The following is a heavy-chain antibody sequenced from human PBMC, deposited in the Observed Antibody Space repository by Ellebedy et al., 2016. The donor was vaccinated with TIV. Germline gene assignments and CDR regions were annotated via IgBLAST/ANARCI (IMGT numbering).Heavy chain of an antibody. J-gene: IGHJ4*02. D-gene: IGHD5-24*01. CDR3: GTVATTCDY. V-gene: IGHV3-23*01. CDR2: ISNTGGST. CDR1: GFTFSSYP. Sequence: GESLKISCAASGFTFSSYPMNWVRQAPGKGLEWVSAISNTGGSTYYADSAKGRFTISRDNSKNTLYLQMNSLRAEDTAGYFCGTVATTCDYWGKGTLVTVSS.